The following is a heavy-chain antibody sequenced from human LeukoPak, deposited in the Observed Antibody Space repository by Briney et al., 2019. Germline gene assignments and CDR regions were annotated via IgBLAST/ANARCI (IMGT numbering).Heavy chain of an antibody. CDR3: ASLREWFGGKPDPSFDY. D-gene: IGHD3-10*01. CDR1: GFTFSSYS. J-gene: IGHJ4*02. Sequence: GGSLRLSCAASGFTFSSYSMNWVRQAPGKGLEWVSYISSSSSTIYYADSVKGRFTISRDNAKNSLYLQMNSLRAEDTAVYYCASLREWFGGKPDPSFDYWGQGTLVTVSS. CDR2: ISSSSSTI. V-gene: IGHV3-48*01.